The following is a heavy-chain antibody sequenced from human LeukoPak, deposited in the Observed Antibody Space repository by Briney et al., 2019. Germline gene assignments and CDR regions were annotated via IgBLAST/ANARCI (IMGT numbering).Heavy chain of an antibody. J-gene: IGHJ4*02. Sequence: GASVKVSCKASGYTFASYGISWVRQAPGQGLEWMGWISAYNGNTNYAQKLQGRVTMTTDTSTSTAYMELRSLRSDDTAVYYCARDNGHPRTNRWLRIPRFDYWGQGTLVTVSS. CDR1: GYTFASYG. V-gene: IGHV1-18*01. CDR2: ISAYNGNT. CDR3: ARDNGHPRTNRWLRIPRFDY. D-gene: IGHD5-12*01.